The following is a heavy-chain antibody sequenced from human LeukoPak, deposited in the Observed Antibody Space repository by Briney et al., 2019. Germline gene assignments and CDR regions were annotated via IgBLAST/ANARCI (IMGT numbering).Heavy chain of an antibody. V-gene: IGHV3-30*18. J-gene: IGHJ3*02. CDR2: ISYDGSNK. CDR3: AKVGDNYYDSSGYYGTPHDAFDI. CDR1: GFTFSSYA. Sequence: PGGSLRLSCAASGFTFSSYAMSWVRQAPGKGLEWVAVISYDGSNKYYADSVKGRFTISRDNSKNTLYLQMNSLRAEDTAVYYCAKVGDNYYDSSGYYGTPHDAFDIWGQGTMVTVSS. D-gene: IGHD3-22*01.